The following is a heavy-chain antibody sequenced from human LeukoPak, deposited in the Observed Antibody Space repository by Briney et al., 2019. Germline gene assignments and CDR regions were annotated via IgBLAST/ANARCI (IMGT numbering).Heavy chain of an antibody. CDR1: GFTFSSYA. D-gene: IGHD3-22*01. CDR2: ISSSGSTI. J-gene: IGHJ4*02. Sequence: GGSLRLSCAASGFTFSSYAMSWIRQAPGKGLEWVSHISSSGSTIYYADSVKGRFTISRDNAKNSLYLQVNSLRAEDTAVYYCARVRGYYDSSGYLFYWGQGTLVTVSS. V-gene: IGHV3-11*01. CDR3: ARVRGYYDSSGYLFY.